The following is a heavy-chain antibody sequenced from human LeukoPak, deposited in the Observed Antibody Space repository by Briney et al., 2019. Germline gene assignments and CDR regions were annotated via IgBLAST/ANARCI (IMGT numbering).Heavy chain of an antibody. CDR2: INPSGGST. CDR1: GYTFTSYY. J-gene: IGHJ4*02. Sequence: ASVKVSCKASGYTFTSYYMHWERQAPGQGLEWMGIINPSGGSTSYAQKFQGRVTMTRDTSSSTVHMELSSLRSEDTAVYYCAREIDTAMVPDYWGQGTLVTVFS. D-gene: IGHD5-18*01. V-gene: IGHV1-46*01. CDR3: AREIDTAMVPDY.